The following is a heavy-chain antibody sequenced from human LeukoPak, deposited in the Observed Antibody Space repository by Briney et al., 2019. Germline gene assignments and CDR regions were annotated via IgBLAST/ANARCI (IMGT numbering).Heavy chain of an antibody. CDR3: ARESGLGELQAAAFDI. CDR2: IYYSGST. Sequence: PSETLSLTCTVSGGSISSYYWSWIRQPPGKGLEWIGYIYYSGSTNYNPSLKSRVTISVVTSKNQFSLKLSSVTAADTAVYYCARESGLGELQAAAFDIWGQGTVVTVSP. CDR1: GGSISSYY. D-gene: IGHD1-7*01. J-gene: IGHJ3*02. V-gene: IGHV4-59*01.